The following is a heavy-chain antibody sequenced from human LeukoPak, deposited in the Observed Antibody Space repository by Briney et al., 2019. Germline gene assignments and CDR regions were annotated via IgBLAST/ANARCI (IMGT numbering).Heavy chain of an antibody. V-gene: IGHV3-23*01. CDR1: GFTFSIYA. J-gene: IGHJ4*02. D-gene: IGHD3-10*01. CDR3: AKDRDYFGSGSYYKGPFDY. CDR2: IGGSGGST. Sequence: GGSLRLSCAASGFTFSIYAMNWVRQAPGKGLEWVSTIGGSGGSTYYADSVKGRFTISRGNSRNTLYLQMNSLRAEDTAIYYCAKDRDYFGSGSYYKGPFDYWGQGTLVTVSS.